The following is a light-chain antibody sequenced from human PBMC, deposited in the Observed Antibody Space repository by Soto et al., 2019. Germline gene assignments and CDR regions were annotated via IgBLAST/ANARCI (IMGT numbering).Light chain of an antibody. CDR2: VNSGGSH. J-gene: IGLJ3*02. Sequence: QLVLTQSPSASASLGASVKLTCTLTSGHSSYAIAWHQQQPEKAPRYLMKVNSGGSHTKGDGIPDRFSGSGSGAERYLTISSLQAEDEADYYCQTWGTGTVVFGGGTKLTVL. V-gene: IGLV4-69*01. CDR1: SGHSSYA. CDR3: QTWGTGTVV.